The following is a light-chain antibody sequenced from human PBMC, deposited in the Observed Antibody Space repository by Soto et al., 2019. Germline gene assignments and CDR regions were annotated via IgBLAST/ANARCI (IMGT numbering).Light chain of an antibody. Sequence: EIVMTQSPATLSVSPGERATLSCRASQNVIANNLVWYQQKPGQAPRLLIYDVSIRATGIPDRFSGSGSATEFTLTISSLQSEDLAVYYCQQKSSWPLTFGGGTKVEIK. CDR1: QNVIANN. V-gene: IGKV3-15*01. CDR3: QQKSSWPLT. J-gene: IGKJ4*01. CDR2: DVS.